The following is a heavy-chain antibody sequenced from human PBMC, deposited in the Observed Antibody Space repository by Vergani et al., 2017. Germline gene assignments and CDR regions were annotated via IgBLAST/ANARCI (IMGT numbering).Heavy chain of an antibody. J-gene: IGHJ4*02. CDR3: ARDFVRDSSGYYTGV. CDR2: IIPILGIA. D-gene: IGHD3-22*01. CDR1: GGTFSSYA. V-gene: IGHV1-69*04. Sequence: QVQLVQSGAEVKKPGASVKVSCKASGGTFSSYAISWVRQAPGQGLEWMGRIIPILGIANYAQKFQGRVTITADESTSTAYMELSSLRSEDTAVYYGARDFVRDSSGYYTGVWGQGTLVTVSS.